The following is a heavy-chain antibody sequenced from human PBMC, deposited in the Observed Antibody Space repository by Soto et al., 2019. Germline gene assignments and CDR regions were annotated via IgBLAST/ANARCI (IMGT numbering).Heavy chain of an antibody. CDR3: AATSHYDCWGRYFTGVALDI. D-gene: IGHD3-3*01. V-gene: IGHV1-58*01. J-gene: IGHJ3*02. CDR2: IVVGNGNT. Sequence: QMQLVQSGPDVKEPGTSVKVSCQASGFTVSDSAVQWVRQARGQPLERIRYIVVGNGNTNFAQRFQERVTFPSDKSRGAGYMELRSLRSEDTAVYYCAATSHYDCWGRYFTGVALDIWGQGTKVTVSS. CDR1: GFTVSDSA.